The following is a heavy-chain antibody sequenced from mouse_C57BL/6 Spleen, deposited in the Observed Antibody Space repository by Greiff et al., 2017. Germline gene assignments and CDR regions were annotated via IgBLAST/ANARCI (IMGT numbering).Heavy chain of an antibody. CDR2: IDPSDSYT. D-gene: IGHD2-4*01. Sequence: QVQLQQPGAELVMPGASVKLSCKASGYTFTSYWMHWVKQRPGQGLEWIGEIDPSDSYTNYNQKFKGKSTFTVDKSSSTAYMQLSSLTSEDSAVYYCARSRDYDYGFAYWGQGTLVTVSA. J-gene: IGHJ3*01. CDR3: ARSRDYDYGFAY. CDR1: GYTFTSYW. V-gene: IGHV1-69*01.